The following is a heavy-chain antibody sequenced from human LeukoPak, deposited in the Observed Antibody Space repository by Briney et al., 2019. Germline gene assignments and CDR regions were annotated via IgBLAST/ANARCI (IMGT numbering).Heavy chain of an antibody. D-gene: IGHD3-10*01. CDR2: IKQDGSEE. Sequence: GGSLRLSCAASGFTFGTYWMHWVRQAPGKGLGWVANIKQDGSEEYYVDSVKGRFSISRDNTKTSLYLQMDSLRAEDTAVYFCTRGGSGSYYNTYYNGLDAWGQGTKVTVSS. V-gene: IGHV3-7*01. CDR1: GFTFGTYW. CDR3: TRGGSGSYYNTYYNGLDA. J-gene: IGHJ6*02.